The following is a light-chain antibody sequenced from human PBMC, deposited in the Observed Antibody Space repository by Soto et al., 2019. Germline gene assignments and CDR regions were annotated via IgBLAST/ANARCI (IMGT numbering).Light chain of an antibody. V-gene: IGKV1-9*01. CDR2: PAS. J-gene: IGKJ1*01. CDR3: QQYATSPRT. CDR1: QDISTS. Sequence: DIQLTQSPSFLSASVGDRVTVSCRASQDISTSLAWFQQKAGKVPQLLVYPASTLQDGVPSRFSGSGSGTYFTLTITRLEPEDFAVYYCQQYATSPRTFGQGTKVEIK.